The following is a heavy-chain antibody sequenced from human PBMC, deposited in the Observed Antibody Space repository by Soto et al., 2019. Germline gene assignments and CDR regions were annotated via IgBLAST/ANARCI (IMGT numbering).Heavy chain of an antibody. CDR2: INHSGST. J-gene: IGHJ5*02. V-gene: IGHV4-34*01. D-gene: IGHD3-22*01. CDR3: ARSSGYRFDP. Sequence: SETLSLTCAVYGGSFSGYYWSWIRQPPGKGLEWIGEINHSGSTNYNPSLKSRVTISVDTSKNQFSLKLSSVTAADTAVYYCARSSGYRFDPWGQGTLVTVSS. CDR1: GGSFSGYY.